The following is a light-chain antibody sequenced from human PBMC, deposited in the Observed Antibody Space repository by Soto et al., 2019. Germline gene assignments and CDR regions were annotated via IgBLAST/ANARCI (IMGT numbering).Light chain of an antibody. V-gene: IGKV3-11*01. CDR1: QNISTY. CDR3: KQRTNSPSCT. J-gene: IGKJ1*01. Sequence: EIVLTQSPATLSLSPGEGASLSCRASQNISTYLAWYQQRPGQVPRLLIYGVSKRAPAIPPRFSGSGSGTDFTLSISGLETEAFATYYCKQRTNSPSCTFGQGTSVELK. CDR2: GVS.